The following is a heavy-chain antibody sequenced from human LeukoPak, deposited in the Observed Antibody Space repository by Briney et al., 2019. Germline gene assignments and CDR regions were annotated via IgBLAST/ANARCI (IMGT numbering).Heavy chain of an antibody. Sequence: KPSETLSLTCTVSGGSISGYYWCWIRQPPGKGLEWIGHIYYSGSTNYNPSLKSRVTISVDTSKNQFSLKLSSVTAADTAVYYCARGRGVSLPNYYYYGMDVWGQGTTVTVSS. J-gene: IGHJ6*02. V-gene: IGHV4-59*01. CDR2: IYYSGST. CDR3: ARGRGVSLPNYYYYGMDV. CDR1: GGSISGYY.